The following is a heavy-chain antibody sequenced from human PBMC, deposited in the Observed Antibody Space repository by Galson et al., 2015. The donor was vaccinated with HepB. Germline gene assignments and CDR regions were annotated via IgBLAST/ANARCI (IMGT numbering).Heavy chain of an antibody. CDR3: ARRGIYSRAFDY. CDR1: GYTFTNYY. V-gene: IGHV1-46*03. Sequence: SVKVSCKASGYTFTNYYVHWVRQAPGQGLEWMGMINPSGGGANYAQKFKDRVTMTRDSSTSTVYMELSSLRSEDTAVYFCARRGIYSRAFDYWGHGTLVTVSS. D-gene: IGHD1-26*01. J-gene: IGHJ4*01. CDR2: INPSGGGA.